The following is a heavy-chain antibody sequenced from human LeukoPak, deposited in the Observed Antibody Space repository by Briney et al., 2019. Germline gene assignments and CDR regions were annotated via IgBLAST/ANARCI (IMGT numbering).Heavy chain of an antibody. CDR1: GFIFSDYY. V-gene: IGHV3-11*04. CDR3: ARDRGSATYYVEGSGTFDV. D-gene: IGHD1-26*01. J-gene: IGHJ3*01. Sequence: PGGSLRLSCAASGFIFSDYYMTWIRQAPGKGLEWVSYVTSSGGHMYYADSVKGRFTVSRDNAKNSLYLQMNSLRADDTAVYYCARDRGSATYYVEGSGTFDVWGQGTMVTVSS. CDR2: VTSSGGHM.